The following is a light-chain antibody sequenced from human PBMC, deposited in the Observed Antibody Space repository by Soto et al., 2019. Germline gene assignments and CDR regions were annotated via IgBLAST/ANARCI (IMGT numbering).Light chain of an antibody. J-gene: IGKJ5*01. CDR1: ESVSSN. Sequence: LTQSPHAVSLSPGERATLCCRASESVSSNLAWYQQKPGQAPRLLIYASSNRATGIPDRFSGSASGADFTLTIDRLEPEDFAVYYCQLYGTSPPFGQGTRLEI. V-gene: IGKV3-20*01. CDR3: QLYGTSPP. CDR2: ASS.